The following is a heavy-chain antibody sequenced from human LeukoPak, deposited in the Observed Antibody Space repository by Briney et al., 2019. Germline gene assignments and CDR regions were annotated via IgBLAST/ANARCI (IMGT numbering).Heavy chain of an antibody. Sequence: GGSLRLSCAASGFTVSSNYVSWVRQAPGKGLEWVSVIYSGGDTYYADSVKGRFTLSRDNSKNLLYLQMNSLRAEDTAVYYCAGGGAARSAGHWGQGTLVTVSS. CDR3: AGGGAARSAGH. J-gene: IGHJ4*02. CDR1: GFTVSSNY. CDR2: IYSGGDT. D-gene: IGHD6-6*01. V-gene: IGHV3-53*01.